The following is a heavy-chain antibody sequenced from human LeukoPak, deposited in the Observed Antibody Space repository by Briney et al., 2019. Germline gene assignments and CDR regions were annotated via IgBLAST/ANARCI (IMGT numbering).Heavy chain of an antibody. CDR3: AKSLDVVVITSPPDY. J-gene: IGHJ4*02. CDR1: GFTFYDYA. D-gene: IGHD3-22*01. Sequence: GGSLRLSCAASGFTFYDYAMHWVRQAPGKGLEWVSGISWNSGSIGYAHSVKGRFTISRDNAKNSLYLRAEDTALYYCAKSLDVVVITSPPDYWGQGTLVTVSS. CDR2: ISWNSGSI. V-gene: IGHV3-9*01.